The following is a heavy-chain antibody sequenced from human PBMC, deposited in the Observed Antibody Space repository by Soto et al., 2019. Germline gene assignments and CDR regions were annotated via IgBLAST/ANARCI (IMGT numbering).Heavy chain of an antibody. V-gene: IGHV1-69*13. CDR1: GCTFSSYA. Sequence: SVKVSCKASGCTFSSYAISWVGQAPGQGLEWMGGIIPIFGTANYAQKFQGRVTITADESTSTAYMELSSLRSEDTAVYYCARGRISYYGYYYFEYWGQGTLVSVS. CDR2: IIPIFGTA. J-gene: IGHJ4*02. CDR3: ARGRISYYGYYYFEY. D-gene: IGHD3-10*01.